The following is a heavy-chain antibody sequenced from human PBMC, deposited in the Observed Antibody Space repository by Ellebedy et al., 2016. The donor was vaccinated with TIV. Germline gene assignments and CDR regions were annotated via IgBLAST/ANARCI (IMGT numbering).Heavy chain of an antibody. CDR1: GFTFRTYS. CDR2: ISSSSQYV. Sequence: GESLKISCAASGFTFRTYSLNLFHQAPGQGLEWVSSISSSSQYVYYADSVKGRFIIARDNAKNSLYLEMKSLRVEDTSVYFCSRDEVTGTDYWGQGTLVIVSS. J-gene: IGHJ4*02. V-gene: IGHV3-21*06. D-gene: IGHD1-14*01. CDR3: SRDEVTGTDY.